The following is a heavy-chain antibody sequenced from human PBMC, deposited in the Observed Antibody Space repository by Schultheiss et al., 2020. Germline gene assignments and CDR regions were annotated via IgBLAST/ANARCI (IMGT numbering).Heavy chain of an antibody. Sequence: ASVKVSCKASGYTFTSYGISWVRQAPGQGLEWMGRINPNSGGTNYAQKFQGRVTMTRDTSISTAYMELRSLRSDDTAVYYCAILNYWGQGTLVTVSS. CDR3: AILNY. CDR2: INPNSGGT. CDR1: GYTFTSYG. J-gene: IGHJ4*02. V-gene: IGHV1-2*06.